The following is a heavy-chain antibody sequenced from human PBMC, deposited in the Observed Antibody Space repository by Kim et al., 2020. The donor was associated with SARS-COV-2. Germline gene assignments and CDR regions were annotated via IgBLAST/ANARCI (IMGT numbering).Heavy chain of an antibody. J-gene: IGHJ3*02. CDR2: ISYDGSNK. D-gene: IGHD1-26*01. CDR3: ARAGEWEPPAAFDI. Sequence: GGSLRLSCAASGFTFSSYAMHWVRQAPGKGLEWVAVISYDGSNKYYADSVKGRFTISRDNSKNTLYLQMNSLRAEDTAVYYCARAGEWEPPAAFDIWGQGTMVTVSS. CDR1: GFTFSSYA. V-gene: IGHV3-30*04.